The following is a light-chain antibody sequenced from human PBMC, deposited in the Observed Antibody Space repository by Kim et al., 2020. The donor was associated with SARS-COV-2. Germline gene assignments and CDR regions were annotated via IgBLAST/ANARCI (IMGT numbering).Light chain of an antibody. CDR2: DNN. Sequence: QSVLTQPPSISAAPGQKVTISCSGGSSNIGHNYVSWYQQLPGSAPKLLIYDNNKRPSGIPDRFSGTKSGTSATLDITGLQTGDEASYYCATWDRSVGVFGGGTQLTVL. J-gene: IGLJ3*02. CDR1: SSNIGHNY. V-gene: IGLV1-51*01. CDR3: ATWDRSVGV.